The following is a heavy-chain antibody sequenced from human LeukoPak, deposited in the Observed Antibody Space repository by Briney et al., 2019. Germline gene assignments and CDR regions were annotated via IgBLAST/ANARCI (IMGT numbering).Heavy chain of an antibody. CDR1: EFTFSSYA. CDR3: ARDSYYYGSGSYSIDY. CDR2: ISSSSSYI. Sequence: TGGSLRLSCAASEFTFSSYAMHWVRQAPGKGLEWVSSISSSSSYIYYADSVKGRFTISRDNAKNSLYLQMNSLRAEDTAVYYCARDSYYYGSGSYSIDYWGQGTLVTVSS. V-gene: IGHV3-21*04. J-gene: IGHJ4*02. D-gene: IGHD3-10*01.